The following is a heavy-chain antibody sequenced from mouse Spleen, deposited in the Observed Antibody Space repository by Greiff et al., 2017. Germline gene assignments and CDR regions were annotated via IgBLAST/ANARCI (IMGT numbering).Heavy chain of an antibody. D-gene: IGHD2-3*01. Sequence: VQLQQSGPELVKPGASVKLSCKASGYTFTSYDINWVKQSPGKGLEWIGWIYPRDGSTMYNEKFKGKATLTVDTSSSTAYMELHSLTSEDSAVYFCARDDGYYYFDYWGQGTTLTVSS. CDR2: IYPRDGST. J-gene: IGHJ2*01. CDR1: GYTFTSYD. CDR3: ARDDGYYYFDY. V-gene: IGHV1-85*01.